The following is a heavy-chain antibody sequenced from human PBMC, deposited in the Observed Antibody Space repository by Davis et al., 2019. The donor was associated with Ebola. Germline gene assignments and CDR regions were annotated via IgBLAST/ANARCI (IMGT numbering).Heavy chain of an antibody. J-gene: IGHJ6*02. CDR2: IYHSGST. V-gene: IGHV4-4*02. D-gene: IGHD2-8*01. CDR3: AKANGGNYYYGMDV. CDR1: GGSISSSNW. Sequence: SETLSLTCAVPGGSISSSNWWSWVRQPPGKGLEWIGEIYHSGSTNYNPSLKSRVTISVDKSKNQFSLKLSSVTAADTAVYYCAKANGGNYYYGMDVWGQGTTVTVSS.